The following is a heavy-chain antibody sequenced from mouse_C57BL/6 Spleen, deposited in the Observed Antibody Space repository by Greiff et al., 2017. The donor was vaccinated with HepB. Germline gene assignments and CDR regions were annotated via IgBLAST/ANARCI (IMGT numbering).Heavy chain of an antibody. CDR2: IDPETGGT. D-gene: IGHD1-1*01. J-gene: IGHJ2*01. CDR1: GYTFTDYE. Sequence: QVQLQQSGAELVRPGASVTLSCKASGYTFTDYEMHWVKQTPVHGLEWIGAIDPETGGTAYNQKFKGKAILTADKSSSTAYMELRSLTSEDSAVYYCTRPVYYYGSRYFDYWGQGTTLTVSS. V-gene: IGHV1-15*01. CDR3: TRPVYYYGSRYFDY.